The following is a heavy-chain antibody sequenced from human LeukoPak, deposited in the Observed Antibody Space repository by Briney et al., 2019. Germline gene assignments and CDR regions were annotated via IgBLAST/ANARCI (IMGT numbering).Heavy chain of an antibody. CDR2: ISYDGGNK. D-gene: IGHD3-10*01. CDR3: AKDIGEGGQWAFNY. V-gene: IGHV3-30*18. J-gene: IGHJ4*02. Sequence: PGRSLRLSCAASGFTFRSYGMHWVRQAPGKGLEWVAVISYDGGNKYYADSVKGRFTISRDNSKNTLYLQMNILRTEDTAVYYCAKDIGEGGQWAFNYWGQGTLVTVSS. CDR1: GFTFRSYG.